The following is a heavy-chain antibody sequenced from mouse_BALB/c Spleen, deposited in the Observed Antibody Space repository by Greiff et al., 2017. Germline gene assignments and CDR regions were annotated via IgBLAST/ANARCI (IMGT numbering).Heavy chain of an antibody. V-gene: IGHV1S81*02. CDR2: INPSNGGT. J-gene: IGHJ1*01. CDR1: GYTFTSYY. D-gene: IGHD2-4*01. Sequence: QVHVKQSGAELVKPGASVKLSCKASGYTFTSYYMYWVKQRPGQGLEWIGEINPSNGGTNFNEKFKSKATLTVDKSSSTAYMQLSSLTSEDSAVYYCTRYDYDDGYWYFDVWGAGTTVTVSS. CDR3: TRYDYDDGYWYFDV.